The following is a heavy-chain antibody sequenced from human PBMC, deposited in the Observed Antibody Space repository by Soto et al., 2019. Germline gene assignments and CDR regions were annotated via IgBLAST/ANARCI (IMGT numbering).Heavy chain of an antibody. J-gene: IGHJ4*02. Sequence: QVQLQESGPGLVKPSETLSLTCTVSGVSISSYYWSWIRQAPGKGLEWIGYIDYSGSTNYNPSLKSRVNISVDTSKNQSSLKLSSVTAADTAVYYCARRAPYYDILTGYYRAYYFDYWGQGTLVTVSS. CDR3: ARRAPYYDILTGYYRAYYFDY. CDR1: GVSISSYY. D-gene: IGHD3-9*01. V-gene: IGHV4-59*01. CDR2: IDYSGST.